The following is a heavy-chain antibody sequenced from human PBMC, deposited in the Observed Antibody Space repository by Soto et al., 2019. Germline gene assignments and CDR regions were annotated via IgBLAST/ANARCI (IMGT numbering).Heavy chain of an antibody. V-gene: IGHV1-69*13. CDR2: IIPIFGTA. D-gene: IGHD4-17*01. J-gene: IGHJ4*02. CDR1: GGTFSSYA. Sequence: GXSVNVSYQASGGTFSSYAIRGVRQAPGQGLEWMGGIIPIFGTANYAQKFQGRVTITADESTSTAYMELSSLRSEDTAVYYCARDPGPSTVTMVYWGQGPLVTVSS. CDR3: ARDPGPSTVTMVY.